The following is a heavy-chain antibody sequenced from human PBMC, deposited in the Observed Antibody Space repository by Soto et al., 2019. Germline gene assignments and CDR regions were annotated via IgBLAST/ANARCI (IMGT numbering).Heavy chain of an antibody. CDR3: ARYLGGYSYVSLDP. CDR2: IIPIFGTA. Sequence: EASVKVSCKASGGTFSSYAISWVRQAPGQGLEWMGGIIPIFGTANYAQKFQGRVTITADESTSTAYMELSSLRSEDTAVYYCARYLGGYSYVSLDPWGQGILVSVSS. D-gene: IGHD5-18*01. V-gene: IGHV1-69*13. J-gene: IGHJ5*02. CDR1: GGTFSSYA.